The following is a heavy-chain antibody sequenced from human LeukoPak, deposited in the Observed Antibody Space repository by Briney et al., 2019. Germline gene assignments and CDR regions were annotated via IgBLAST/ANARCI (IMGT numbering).Heavy chain of an antibody. V-gene: IGHV3-21*01. Sequence: GGSLRLSCVGSGFTFGQYSMNWVRQAPGKGVEWVSYISGSTTYIYYADSVKGRFTISRDNAKTSLYLQMNSLRAEDTAVYYCARDNGDSSSGLDYWGQGTLVTVSS. D-gene: IGHD6-13*01. CDR1: GFTFGQYS. CDR3: ARDNGDSSSGLDY. J-gene: IGHJ4*02. CDR2: ISGSTTYI.